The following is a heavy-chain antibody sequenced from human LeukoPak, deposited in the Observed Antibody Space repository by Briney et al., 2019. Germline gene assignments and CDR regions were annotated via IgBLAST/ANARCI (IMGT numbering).Heavy chain of an antibody. V-gene: IGHV3-48*03. CDR2: ISSSGSTI. J-gene: IGHJ4*02. CDR3: ARATDYYGLNFDY. Sequence: GGSLRLSCAASGFTFSSYEMNWVRQAPGKGLEWVSYISSSGSTIYYADSVKGRFTISRDNAKNSLYLQMNSLRAEDTAVYYCARATDYYGLNFDYWGQGTLVTVSS. CDR1: GFTFSSYE. D-gene: IGHD3-10*01.